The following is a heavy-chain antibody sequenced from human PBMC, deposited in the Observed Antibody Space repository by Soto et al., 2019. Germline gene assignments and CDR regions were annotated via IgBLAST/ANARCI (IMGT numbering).Heavy chain of an antibody. CDR2: IWYDGSNK. V-gene: IGHV3-33*01. D-gene: IGHD1-1*01. J-gene: IGHJ4*02. Sequence: PGGSLRLSCAASGFTFSSYGMHWVRQAPGKGLEWVAVIWYDGSNKYYADSVKGRFTISRDNSKNTLYLQMNSLRAEDTAVYYCARDFRRLQHPSCGFDYWGQGTLVTVSS. CDR3: ARDFRRLQHPSCGFDY. CDR1: GFTFSSYG.